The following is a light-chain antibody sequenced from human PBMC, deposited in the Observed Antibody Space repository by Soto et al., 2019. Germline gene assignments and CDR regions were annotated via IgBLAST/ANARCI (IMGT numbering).Light chain of an antibody. CDR2: NAS. J-gene: IGKJ4*01. CDR3: QHYISSPSRLT. Sequence: EIVLTQSPGTLSLSPGERATLSCRASQSVSSSYLAWYQQKPGQAPRLFNYNASSRATGIPDRFSGGGSGTDFTLTISRLEPEDFAVYYCQHYISSPSRLTFGGGTKVEIK. V-gene: IGKV3-20*01. CDR1: QSVSSSY.